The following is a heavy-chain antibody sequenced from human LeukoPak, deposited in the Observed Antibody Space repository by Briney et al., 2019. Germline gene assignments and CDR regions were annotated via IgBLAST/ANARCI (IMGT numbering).Heavy chain of an antibody. CDR1: GGSISSYY. J-gene: IGHJ3*02. D-gene: IGHD2-2*01. V-gene: IGHV4-59*01. CDR3: ARATTAVPAARGAFDI. Sequence: SETLSPTCTVSGGSISSYYWSWIRPPPGKGLEWIGYIYYSGSTNYNPSLKSRVTISVDTSKNQFSLKLSSVTAADTAVYYCARATTAVPAARGAFDIWGQGTMVTVSS. CDR2: IYYSGST.